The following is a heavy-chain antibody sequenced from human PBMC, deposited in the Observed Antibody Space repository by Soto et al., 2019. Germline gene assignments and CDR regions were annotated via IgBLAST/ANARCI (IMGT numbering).Heavy chain of an antibody. J-gene: IGHJ2*01. Sequence: QVQLVESGGGVVQPGRSLRLSCAASGFTFSSYAMHWVRQAPGKGLEWVAVISYDGSNKYYADSVKGRFTISRDNSKNTLDLQMNSLRAEDTAVYYCVRGAYDGSGYYYSRYWYFDLWGRGTLVTVSS. D-gene: IGHD3-22*01. CDR1: GFTFSSYA. V-gene: IGHV3-30-3*01. CDR2: ISYDGSNK. CDR3: VRGAYDGSGYYYSRYWYFDL.